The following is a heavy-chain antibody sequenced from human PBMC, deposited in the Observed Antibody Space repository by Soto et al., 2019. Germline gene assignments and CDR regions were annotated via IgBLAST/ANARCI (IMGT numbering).Heavy chain of an antibody. CDR3: ARRAAAGTYY. CDR2: IYYSGST. D-gene: IGHD6-13*01. V-gene: IGHV4-59*01. J-gene: IGHJ4*02. CDR1: GGSLRRYY. Sequence: LETLSPPRTGSGGSLRRYYWSLIRQPPGKGLEWIGYIYYSGSTNYNPSLKSRVTISVDTSKNQFSLKLSSVTAADTAVYYCARRAAAGTYYWGQGTLVTVSS.